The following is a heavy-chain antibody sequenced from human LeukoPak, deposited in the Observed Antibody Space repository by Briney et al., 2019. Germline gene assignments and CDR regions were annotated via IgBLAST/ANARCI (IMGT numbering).Heavy chain of an antibody. CDR3: ARVQGRYSYGSGFDS. Sequence: PGRSLRLSCAASGFTFSSYAMHWVRQAPGKGLEWVAVISYDGSNKYYADSVKGRFTISRDNSKNTLYLQMNSLRAEDTAVYYCARVQGRYSYGSGFDSWGQGTLVTVPS. CDR1: GFTFSSYA. V-gene: IGHV3-30*04. CDR2: ISYDGSNK. D-gene: IGHD5-18*01. J-gene: IGHJ4*02.